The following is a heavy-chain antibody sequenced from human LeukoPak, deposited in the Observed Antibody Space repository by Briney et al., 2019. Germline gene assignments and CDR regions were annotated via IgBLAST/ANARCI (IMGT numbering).Heavy chain of an antibody. CDR3: AKGNYDFWSGYPGLSYFDY. D-gene: IGHD3-3*01. J-gene: IGHJ4*02. Sequence: GGSLRLSCAASGFTFSSYAMSWVRQAPGKGLEWVSAISGSGVATYYAHSVKGRFTISRDNSKNTLYLQMNSLRAGDTAVYYCAKGNYDFWSGYPGLSYFDYWGQGTLVTVSS. CDR1: GFTFSSYA. V-gene: IGHV3-23*01. CDR2: ISGSGVAT.